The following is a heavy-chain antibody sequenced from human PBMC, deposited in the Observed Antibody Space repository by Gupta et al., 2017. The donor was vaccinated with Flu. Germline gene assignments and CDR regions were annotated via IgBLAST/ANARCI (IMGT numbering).Heavy chain of an antibody. J-gene: IGHJ3*02. CDR1: GYTFTSYG. D-gene: IGHD1-1*01. CDR3: ARDDWRRIGRHDAFDI. V-gene: IGHV1-18*01. CDR2: IGAFNGNT. Sequence: QVQLVQSGAEVKKPGASVKVSCKASGYTFTSYGISWVRQAPGQGLEWMGWIGAFNGNTNYAQKLQGRVTMTTDTSTSTAYMELRSLRSDDTAVYYCARDDWRRIGRHDAFDIWGQGTMVTVSS.